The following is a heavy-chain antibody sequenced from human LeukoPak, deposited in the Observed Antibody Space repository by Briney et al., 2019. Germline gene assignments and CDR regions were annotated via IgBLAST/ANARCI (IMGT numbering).Heavy chain of an antibody. D-gene: IGHD3-10*01. CDR2: INSDGSST. V-gene: IGHV3-74*01. Sequence: GGPLRLSCAASGFTFSSYWMHWVRQAPGKGLVWVSRINSDGSSTSYADSVKGRFTISRDNAKNTLYLQMNSLRAEDTAVYYCAREYYYGSGSHEYYYGMDVWGKGTTVTVSS. J-gene: IGHJ6*04. CDR3: AREYYYGSGSHEYYYGMDV. CDR1: GFTFSSYW.